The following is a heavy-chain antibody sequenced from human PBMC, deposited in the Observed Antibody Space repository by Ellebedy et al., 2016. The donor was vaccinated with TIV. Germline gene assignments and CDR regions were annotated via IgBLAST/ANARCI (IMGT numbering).Heavy chain of an antibody. CDR1: GFTFRGYW. D-gene: IGHD2-2*01. CDR2: ISNTGSRT. Sequence: PGGSLRLSCAASGFTFRGYWMNWVRQAPGKGLEWVSTISNTGSRTYYADSVEGRFIISRDNSKKTLSLQMNSLSADDTAAYYCARGRGGGSDSSTPRYYFDYWGQGTLVTASS. V-gene: IGHV3-23*01. CDR3: ARGRGGGSDSSTPRYYFDY. J-gene: IGHJ4*02.